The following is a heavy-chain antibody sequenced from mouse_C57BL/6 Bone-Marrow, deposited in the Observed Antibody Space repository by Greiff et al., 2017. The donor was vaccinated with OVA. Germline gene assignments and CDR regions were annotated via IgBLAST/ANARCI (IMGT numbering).Heavy chain of an antibody. V-gene: IGHV1-85*01. CDR1: GYTFTSYD. D-gene: IGHD1-1*01. Sequence: QVQLKESGPELVKPGASVKLSCKASGYTFTSYDINWVKQRPGQGLEWIGWIYPRDGSTKYNEKFKGKATLTVDTSSSTAYMELHSLTSEDSAVYSCARWTTVVAPYWYFDVWGTGTTVTVSS. CDR3: ARWTTVVAPYWYFDV. CDR2: IYPRDGST. J-gene: IGHJ1*03.